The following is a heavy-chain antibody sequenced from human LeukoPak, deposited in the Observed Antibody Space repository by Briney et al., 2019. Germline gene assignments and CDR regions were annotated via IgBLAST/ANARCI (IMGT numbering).Heavy chain of an antibody. D-gene: IGHD3-22*01. Sequence: GGSLRLSCAASGFTFSSYAMHWVRQAPGKGLEWVAVISYDGSNEYYADSVKGRFTISRDNSKNTLYLQMNSLRAEDTAVYYCARERSMIVSERGAFDIWGQGTMVTVSS. CDR2: ISYDGSNE. J-gene: IGHJ3*02. CDR1: GFTFSSYA. CDR3: ARERSMIVSERGAFDI. V-gene: IGHV3-30-3*01.